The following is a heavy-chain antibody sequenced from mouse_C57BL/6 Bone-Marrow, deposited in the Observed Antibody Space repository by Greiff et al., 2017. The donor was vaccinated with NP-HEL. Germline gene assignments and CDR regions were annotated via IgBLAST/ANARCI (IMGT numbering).Heavy chain of an antibody. CDR2: IDPENGDT. D-gene: IGHD2-4*01. CDR3: TIDDYDVRFAY. CDR1: GFNIKDDY. J-gene: IGHJ3*01. Sequence: EVQLQQSGAELVRPGASVKLSCTASGFNIKDDYMHWVKQRPEQGLEWIGWIDPENGDTEYASKFQGKATITADTSANTAYLQLSSLTSEDTAFYYCTIDDYDVRFAYWGQGALVTVSA. V-gene: IGHV14-4*01.